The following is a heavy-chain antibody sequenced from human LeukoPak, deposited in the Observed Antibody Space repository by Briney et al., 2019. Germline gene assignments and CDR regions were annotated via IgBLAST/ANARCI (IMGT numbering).Heavy chain of an antibody. CDR1: GFTFSSYW. V-gene: IGHV3-7*01. Sequence: PGGSLRLSCAASGFTFSSYWMSWFGQPPGKGLEWVAKIKQDGSEKYYVDSVKGRFTISRDNAKNSLYLKMNSLRAEDTAVYYCATESDRWDWGQGTLVTVSS. D-gene: IGHD2-21*02. CDR2: IKQDGSEK. CDR3: ATESDRWD. J-gene: IGHJ4*02.